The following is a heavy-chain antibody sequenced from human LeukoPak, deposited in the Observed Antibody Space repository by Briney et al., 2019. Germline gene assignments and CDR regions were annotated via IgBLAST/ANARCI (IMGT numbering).Heavy chain of an antibody. CDR2: SSSNGGST. J-gene: IGHJ4*02. V-gene: IGHV3-64D*06. CDR3: VNQISGWVY. Sequence: PGGSLRLSCSGSGFTFSTLPMHWVRQAPGKGLEYVSGSSSNGGSTYYADSVKGRFTISRGNSKNTLYLQMSSLRPEDTAVYYCVNQISGWVYWGQGTLVTVSS. D-gene: IGHD6-19*01. CDR1: GFTFSTLP.